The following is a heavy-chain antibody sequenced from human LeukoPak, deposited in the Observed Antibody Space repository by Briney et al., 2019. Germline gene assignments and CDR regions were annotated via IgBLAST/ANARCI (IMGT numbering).Heavy chain of an antibody. D-gene: IGHD6-13*01. V-gene: IGHV3-30*02. CDR1: GFTFSSYG. CDR3: ARDTVSLSSSRGIAAADKHKNYYYYMDV. J-gene: IGHJ6*03. Sequence: GGSLRLSCAASGFTFSSYGMHWVRQAPGKGLEWVAFIRYDGSNKYYADSVKGRFTISRDNAKNSLYLQMNSLRAEDTAVYYCARDTVSLSSSRGIAAADKHKNYYYYMDVWGKGTTVTISS. CDR2: IRYDGSNK.